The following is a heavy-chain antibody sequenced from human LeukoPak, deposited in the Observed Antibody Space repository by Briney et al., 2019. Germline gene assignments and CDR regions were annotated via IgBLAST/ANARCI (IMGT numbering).Heavy chain of an antibody. V-gene: IGHV3-23*01. Sequence: GGSLRLSCAASGFTFSSYTMNWVRQAPGKGLEWVSAISGGDTYYANSVKGRFTISRDNAKNTLYLQMNSLRAEDTAVYYCVRSAFLTTEFYFDYWGHGTLVTVSS. CDR1: GFTFSSYT. CDR3: VRSAFLTTEFYFDY. D-gene: IGHD4-11*01. CDR2: ISGGDT. J-gene: IGHJ4*01.